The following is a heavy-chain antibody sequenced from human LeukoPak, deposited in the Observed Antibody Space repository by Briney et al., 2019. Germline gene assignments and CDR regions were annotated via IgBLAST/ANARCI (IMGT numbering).Heavy chain of an antibody. Sequence: PGGSLRLSCKASGYSFSSYWMSWVRQMPGKGLEWMGSIDPSGTYNNYSPSFQGHVTISDDKSISTSYLQRSSLKAADTAIYYCARVAAIAFFDYWGQGTLVTVSS. CDR3: ARVAAIAFFDY. D-gene: IGHD5-18*01. V-gene: IGHV5-10-1*01. J-gene: IGHJ4*02. CDR2: IDPSGTYN. CDR1: GYSFSSYW.